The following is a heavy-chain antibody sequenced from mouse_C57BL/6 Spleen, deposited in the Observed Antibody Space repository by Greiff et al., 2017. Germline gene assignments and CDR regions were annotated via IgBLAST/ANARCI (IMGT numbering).Heavy chain of an antibody. CDR2: IDPSDSYT. Sequence: QVQLQQPGAELVMPGASVKLSCKASGYTFTSYWMHWVKQRPGQGLEWIGEIDPSDSYTNYNQKFKGKSTLTVDKSSSTAYMQLSSLTSEDSAVYYCARYCYYFDYWGQGTTLTVSS. CDR1: GYTFTSYW. J-gene: IGHJ2*01. CDR3: ARYCYYFDY. V-gene: IGHV1-69*01.